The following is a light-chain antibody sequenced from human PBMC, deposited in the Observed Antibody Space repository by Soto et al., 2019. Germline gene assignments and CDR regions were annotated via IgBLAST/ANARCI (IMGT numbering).Light chain of an antibody. CDR3: AAWDGSLSGWV. J-gene: IGLJ3*02. Sequence: QLVLTQPPSASGTPGQRVTISCSGSSSNIGSNSVFWYQQFPGTAPKLLIYNSYQRPSGVPDRFSGSKSGTSASLAISGLRSDDEAAYYCAAWDGSLSGWVFGGGTKVTVL. V-gene: IGLV1-47*02. CDR1: SSNIGSNS. CDR2: NSY.